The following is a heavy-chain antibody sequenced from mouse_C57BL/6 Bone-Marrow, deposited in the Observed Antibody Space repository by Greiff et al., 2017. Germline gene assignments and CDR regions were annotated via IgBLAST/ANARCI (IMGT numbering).Heavy chain of an antibody. V-gene: IGHV1-26*01. CDR3: ANFYDYDDY. CDR1: GYTFTDYY. CDR2: INPNNGGT. D-gene: IGHD2-4*01. J-gene: IGHJ2*01. Sequence: VQLQQSGPELVKPGASVKISCKASGYTFTDYYMNWVKQSHGKSLEWIGDINPNNGGTSYNQKFKGKATLTVDKSSSTAYMELRSLTSEDSAVYYCANFYDYDDYWGQGTTLTVSS.